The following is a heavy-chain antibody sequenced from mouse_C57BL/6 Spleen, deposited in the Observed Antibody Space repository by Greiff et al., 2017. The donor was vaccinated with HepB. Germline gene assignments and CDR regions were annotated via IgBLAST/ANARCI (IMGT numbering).Heavy chain of an antibody. V-gene: IGHV1-82*01. CDR1: GYAFSSSW. J-gene: IGHJ2*01. CDR3: ASPGFDY. CDR2: IYPGDGDT. Sequence: QVQLQQSGPELVKPGASVKISCKASGYAFSSSWMNWVKQRPGKGLEWIGRIYPGDGDTNYNGKFKGKATLTADKSSSTAYMQLSSLTSEDSAVYFCASPGFDYWGQGTTRTGSS.